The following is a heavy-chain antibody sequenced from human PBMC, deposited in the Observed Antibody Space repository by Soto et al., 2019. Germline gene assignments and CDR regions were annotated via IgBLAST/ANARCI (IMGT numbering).Heavy chain of an antibody. CDR1: GFTFSDYY. CDR2: ISSSGSTI. V-gene: IGHV3-11*01. Sequence: GGSLRLSCAASGFTFSDYYMSWIRQAPGKGLEWVSYISSSGSTIYYADSVKGRFTISRDNAKNSLYLQMNSLRAEDTAVYYCARSTFQVLDYEAEFDYWGQGTLVTVSS. D-gene: IGHD4-17*01. J-gene: IGHJ4*02. CDR3: ARSTFQVLDYEAEFDY.